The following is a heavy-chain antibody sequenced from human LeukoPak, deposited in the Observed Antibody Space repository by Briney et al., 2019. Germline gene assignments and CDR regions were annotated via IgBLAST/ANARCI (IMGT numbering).Heavy chain of an antibody. CDR1: GYTFTSYG. CDR2: ISAYNGNT. J-gene: IGHJ2*01. D-gene: IGHD3-9*01. CDR3: ARVLLPEVLTGCWYFDL. V-gene: IGHV1-18*01. Sequence: ASVKVSCKASGYTFTSYGISWVRQAPGQGLEWMGWISAYNGNTNYAQKLQGRVTMTTDTSTSTAYMELRSLRSDDTAVYYCARVLLPEVLTGCWYFDLWGRGTLVTVSS.